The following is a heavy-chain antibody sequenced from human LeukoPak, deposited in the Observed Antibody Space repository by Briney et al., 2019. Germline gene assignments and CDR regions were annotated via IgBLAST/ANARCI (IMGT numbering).Heavy chain of an antibody. J-gene: IGHJ5*02. CDR1: GGSISSGSYY. CDR3: ARDGYSSSGQGFDP. CDR2: IYTSGST. D-gene: IGHD6-13*01. Sequence: KASETLSLTCTVSGGSISSGSYYWSWIRQPAGKGLEWIGRIYTSGSTNYHPSLKSRVTISVDTSKNQFSLKLSSVTAADTAVYYCARDGYSSSGQGFDPWGQGTLVTVSS. V-gene: IGHV4-61*02.